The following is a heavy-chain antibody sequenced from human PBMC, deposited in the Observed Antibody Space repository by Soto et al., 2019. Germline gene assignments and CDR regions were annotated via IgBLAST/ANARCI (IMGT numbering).Heavy chain of an antibody. Sequence: GETLKISCKGSGYSFTSYCIGWERQMPGKSLGWMGIFYSGDSDTRYSPSFQGQVTISADKSISTAYLQWSSLKASDTAMYYCARPGGYYDSSGYYLGDAFDIWGQGTTVTVS. V-gene: IGHV5-51*01. D-gene: IGHD3-22*01. CDR2: FYSGDSDT. CDR1: GYSFTSYC. CDR3: ARPGGYYDSSGYYLGDAFDI. J-gene: IGHJ3*02.